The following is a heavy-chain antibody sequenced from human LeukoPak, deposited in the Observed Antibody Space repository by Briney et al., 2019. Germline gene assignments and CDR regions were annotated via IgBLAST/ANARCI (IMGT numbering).Heavy chain of an antibody. CDR2: INPNTGDT. Sequence: ASVRVSCKASGDTFTAYYMHWVRQAPGEGLEWMGWINPNTGDTKYAQKFQGRVTMTKDASISTAYMDLSRLTYDDTAVYYCADFSRSSGVDNWGQGTLVIVSS. CDR3: ADFSRSSGVDN. J-gene: IGHJ4*02. V-gene: IGHV1-2*02. D-gene: IGHD6-6*01. CDR1: GDTFTAYY.